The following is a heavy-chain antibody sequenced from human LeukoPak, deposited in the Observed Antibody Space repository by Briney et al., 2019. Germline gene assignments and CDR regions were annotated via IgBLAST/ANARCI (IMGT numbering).Heavy chain of an antibody. V-gene: IGHV3-21*01. D-gene: IGHD6-6*01. CDR2: FSSSSSYI. CDR3: ARSFPYSSSAVDY. CDR1: GFTFSGYR. Sequence: PGGSLRLSCAASGFTFSGYRMNWVRQAPGKGLEWVSSFSSSSSYIFYADSVKGRFTISRDNAKNSLYLQMNSLRAEDTAVYYCARSFPYSSSAVDYWGQGTLVTVSS. J-gene: IGHJ4*02.